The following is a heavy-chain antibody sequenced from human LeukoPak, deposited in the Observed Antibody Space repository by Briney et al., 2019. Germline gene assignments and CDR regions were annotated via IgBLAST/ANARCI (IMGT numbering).Heavy chain of an antibody. CDR2: ISGSGGSK. CDR1: GFTFSSYW. Sequence: GGSLRLSCVTSGFTFSSYWMSWVRQAPGKGLEWISAISGSGGSKYYADSVKGRFTISRDTSTNTLYLQLNSLRVDDTAVYFCAKEWRFSSSWYQYYFDYWGQGTLVTVSS. CDR3: AKEWRFSSSWYQYYFDY. D-gene: IGHD6-13*01. V-gene: IGHV3-23*01. J-gene: IGHJ4*02.